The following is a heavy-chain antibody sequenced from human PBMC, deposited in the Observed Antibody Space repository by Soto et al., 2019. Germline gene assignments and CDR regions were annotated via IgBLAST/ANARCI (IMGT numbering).Heavy chain of an antibody. CDR3: AKAGDYGGYFDY. CDR2: ISWNSGSI. D-gene: IGHD4-17*01. J-gene: IGHJ4*02. V-gene: IGHV3-9*01. CDR1: GFTFDDYA. Sequence: GGSLRLSCAASGFTFDDYAMHWVRQAPGKGLEWVSGISWNSGSIGYADSVKGRFTISRDNAKNSLYLQMNSLRAEDTALYYCAKAGDYGGYFDYWGQGTLVTVSS.